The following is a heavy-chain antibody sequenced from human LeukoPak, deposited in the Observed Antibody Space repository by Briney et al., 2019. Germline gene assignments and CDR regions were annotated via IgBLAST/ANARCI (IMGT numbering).Heavy chain of an antibody. CDR3: ARHSGSYYLPDY. V-gene: IGHV4-59*01. D-gene: IGHD1-26*01. CDR1: GGSISSYY. CDR2: IYYSGST. J-gene: IGHJ4*02. Sequence: SETLSLTCTVSGGSISSYYWSWIRQPPGKGLEWIGYIYYSGSTNYNPSLKSRVTISVDTSKNQFSLKLSSVTAADTAVYYCARHSGSYYLPDYWGQGTLVTVSS.